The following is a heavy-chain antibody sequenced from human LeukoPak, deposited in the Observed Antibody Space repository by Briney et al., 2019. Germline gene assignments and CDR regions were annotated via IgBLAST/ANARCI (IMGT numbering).Heavy chain of an antibody. J-gene: IGHJ4*02. CDR2: IIPIFGTA. CDR3: ASPGLEVVTAKPTNFDY. D-gene: IGHD2-21*02. CDR1: GGTFSSYA. V-gene: IGHV1-69*13. Sequence: EASVKVSCKASGGTFSSYAISWVRQAPGQGLEWMGGIIPIFGTANYAQKFQGRVTITADESTSTAYMELSSLRSEDTAVYYCASPGLEVVTAKPTNFDYWGQGTLVTVPS.